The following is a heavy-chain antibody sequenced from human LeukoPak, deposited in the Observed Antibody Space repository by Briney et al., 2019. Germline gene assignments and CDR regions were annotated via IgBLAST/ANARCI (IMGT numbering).Heavy chain of an antibody. CDR2: ISGSSSYI. Sequence: PGGXLRLSCAASGFIFRSYSMNWVRQAPGKGLEWVSSISGSSSYIYCADSMKGRFTISRDNAKNSLYLQMNSLRVEDTAVYYCARDSSGWSHGGYYFDSWGQGTLVTVSS. D-gene: IGHD6-19*01. V-gene: IGHV3-21*01. J-gene: IGHJ4*02. CDR3: ARDSSGWSHGGYYFDS. CDR1: GFIFRSYS.